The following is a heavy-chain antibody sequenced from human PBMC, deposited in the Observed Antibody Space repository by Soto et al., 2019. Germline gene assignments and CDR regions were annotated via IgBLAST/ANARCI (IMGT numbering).Heavy chain of an antibody. CDR2: IIPIFGTA. J-gene: IGHJ4*02. CDR3: AIFIAARPFDY. D-gene: IGHD6-6*01. V-gene: IGHV1-69*13. Sequence: GASVKVSCKASGGTFSSYAISWVRQAPGQGLEWMGGIIPIFGTANYAQKFQGRVTITADESTSTAYMELSSLRSEDTAVYYCAIFIAARPFDYWGQGTLVTVSS. CDR1: GGTFSSYA.